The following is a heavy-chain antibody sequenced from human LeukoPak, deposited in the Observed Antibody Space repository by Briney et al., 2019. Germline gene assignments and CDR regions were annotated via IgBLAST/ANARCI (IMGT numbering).Heavy chain of an antibody. D-gene: IGHD1-26*01. CDR3: ARGHSGRWFWWFGA. J-gene: IGHJ5*02. V-gene: IGHV3-7*04. Sequence: GGSLRLSCAASGFTFSSYVMSWVRQAPGRGLQWVASIKQDGSEIYYVDSVKGRFSISRDNDKNSLSLQMNSLRAEDTAVYYCARGHSGRWFWWFGAWGQGTLVTVSS. CDR2: IKQDGSEI. CDR1: GFTFSSYV.